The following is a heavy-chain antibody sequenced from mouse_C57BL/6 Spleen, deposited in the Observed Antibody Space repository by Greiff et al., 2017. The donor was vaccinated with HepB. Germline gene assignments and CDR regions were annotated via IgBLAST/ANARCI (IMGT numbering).Heavy chain of an antibody. CDR3: ARWDYYGSRYFDV. CDR1: GYTFTSYW. D-gene: IGHD1-1*01. V-gene: IGHV1-64*01. Sequence: VQLQQPGAELVKPGASVKLSCKASGYTFTSYWMHWVKQRPGQGLEWIGMIHPNSGSTNYNEKFKSKATLTVDKSSSTAYMQLSSLTSEDSAVYYCARWDYYGSRYFDVWGTGTPVTVSS. J-gene: IGHJ1*03. CDR2: IHPNSGST.